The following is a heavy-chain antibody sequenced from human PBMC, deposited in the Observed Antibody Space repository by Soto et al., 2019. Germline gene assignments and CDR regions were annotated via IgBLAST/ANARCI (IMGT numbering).Heavy chain of an antibody. CDR1: GGTFSSYA. D-gene: IGHD3-3*01. CDR3: ARSTERVLRFLESPLYGMDV. Sequence: SVKVSCKASGGTFSSYAISWVRQAPGQGLEWMGGIIPIFGTANYAQKFQGRVTITADKSTSTAYMELSSLRSEDTAVYYCARSTERVLRFLESPLYGMDVWGQGTTVTVSS. V-gene: IGHV1-69*06. J-gene: IGHJ6*02. CDR2: IIPIFGTA.